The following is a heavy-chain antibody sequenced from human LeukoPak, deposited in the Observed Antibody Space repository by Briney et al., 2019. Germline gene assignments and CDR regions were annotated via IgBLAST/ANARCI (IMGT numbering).Heavy chain of an antibody. CDR2: IWYDGSNK. CDR3: ARAHDYSKLGLDY. CDR1: GFTFSSYG. V-gene: IGHV3-33*01. D-gene: IGHD4-11*01. J-gene: IGHJ4*02. Sequence: GGSLRLSCAASGFTFSSYGMHWVRQAPGKGLERVAVIWYDGSNKYYADSVKGRFTISRDNSKNTLYLQMNSLRAEDTAVYYCARAHDYSKLGLDYWGQGTLVTVSS.